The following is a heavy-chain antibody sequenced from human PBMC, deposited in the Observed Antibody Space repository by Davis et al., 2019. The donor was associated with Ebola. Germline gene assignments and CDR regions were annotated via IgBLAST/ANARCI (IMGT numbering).Heavy chain of an antibody. J-gene: IGHJ4*02. V-gene: IGHV1-8*02. D-gene: IGHD3-22*01. CDR2: MNPKSGKT. CDR3: TRSSSAYFHYYFDD. Sequence: ASVTVSCKASAGTFSSYTTSCVLQAPAQGLEWMAWMNPKSGKTGYAQKFQGRLNLTSNTSTSTAYMELSSLRPEDTAVYSCTRSSSAYFHYYFDDWGQGSLVTVSS. CDR1: AGTFSSYT.